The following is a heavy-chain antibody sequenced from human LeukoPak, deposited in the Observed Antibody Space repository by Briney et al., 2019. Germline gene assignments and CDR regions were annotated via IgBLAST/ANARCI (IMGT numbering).Heavy chain of an antibody. V-gene: IGHV3-7*01. CDR3: ARDQSGSLDY. CDR2: INQDASTK. J-gene: IGHJ4*02. D-gene: IGHD1-26*01. Sequence: GGSLRLSCAASGFTFSNTWMAWVRRAPGKGLEWVANINQDASTKHYVDSVKGRFTISRDNAKNSLYVQMNSLRAEDTAVYYCARDQSGSLDYWGQGTQVTVSS. CDR1: GFTFSNTW.